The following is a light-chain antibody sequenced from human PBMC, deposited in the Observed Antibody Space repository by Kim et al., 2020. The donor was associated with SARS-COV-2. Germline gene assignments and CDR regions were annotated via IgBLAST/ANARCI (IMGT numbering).Light chain of an antibody. Sequence: QTVTSAGTGTSSNIGAGYVVRWYQLLPGTAHKLLFYANTQRPSGVPDRSCGSKSGPSASLTIAGLQAEDEADYCGQSYDSSLRAYVFGTGTKVTVL. CDR3: QSYDSSLRAYV. CDR1: SSNIGAGYV. CDR2: ANT. J-gene: IGLJ1*01. V-gene: IGLV1-40*01.